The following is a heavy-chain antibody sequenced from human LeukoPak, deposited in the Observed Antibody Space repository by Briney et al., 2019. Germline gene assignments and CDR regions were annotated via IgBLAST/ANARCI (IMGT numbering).Heavy chain of an antibody. CDR1: GGSISSGSYY. CDR3: GRYDSGYAT. D-gene: IGHD5-12*01. Sequence: PSETLSLTCTVSGGSISSGSYYWGWIRQPPGKGLEWIGSIYYSGSTYYNPSLKSRVTISVDTSKNQFSLKLSSVTAADTAVYYCGRYDSGYATWGQGTLVTVSS. J-gene: IGHJ4*02. V-gene: IGHV4-39*01. CDR2: IYYSGST.